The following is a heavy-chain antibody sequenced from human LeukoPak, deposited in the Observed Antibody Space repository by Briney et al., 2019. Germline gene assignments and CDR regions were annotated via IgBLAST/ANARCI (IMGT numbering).Heavy chain of an antibody. CDR1: GGSFSGYY. J-gene: IGHJ6*04. Sequence: SETLSLTCAVYGGSFSGYYWSWIRQPPGKGLEWIGEINHSRSTNYNPSLKSRVTVSVDTSKNQFSLKLRSVTAADTAVYYCARGEDNYYYGMDVWGKRTTVTVSS. CDR2: INHSRST. V-gene: IGHV4-34*01. CDR3: ARGEDNYYYGMDV.